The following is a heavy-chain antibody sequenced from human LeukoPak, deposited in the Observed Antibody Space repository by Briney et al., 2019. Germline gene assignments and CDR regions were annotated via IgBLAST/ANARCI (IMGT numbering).Heavy chain of an antibody. CDR2: IYPNSGAT. CDR1: GYTFTGYY. Sequence: ASVKVSCKASGYTFTGYYMHWVRQAPGQGLEWMGYIYPNSGATKYAQKFQGRVTMTRDTSISTAYMELSSLRFDDTAVYYCARAMDDYGKNWFDPWGQGTLVTVSS. CDR3: ARAMDDYGKNWFDP. J-gene: IGHJ5*02. D-gene: IGHD4-17*01. V-gene: IGHV1-2*02.